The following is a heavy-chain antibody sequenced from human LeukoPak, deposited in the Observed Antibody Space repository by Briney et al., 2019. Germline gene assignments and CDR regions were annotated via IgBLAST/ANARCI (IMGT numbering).Heavy chain of an antibody. J-gene: IGHJ4*02. D-gene: IGHD6-19*01. Sequence: GGSLRLSCAASGFSFSDYGTHWVRQAPGKGLEWVTFMQYDGSVIFYADSVKGRFTISRDNAKNSLYLQMNSLRAEDTAVYYCARGGRPAVAEYYFDYWGQGTLVTVSS. CDR1: GFSFSDYG. CDR2: MQYDGSVI. CDR3: ARGGRPAVAEYYFDY. V-gene: IGHV3-30*02.